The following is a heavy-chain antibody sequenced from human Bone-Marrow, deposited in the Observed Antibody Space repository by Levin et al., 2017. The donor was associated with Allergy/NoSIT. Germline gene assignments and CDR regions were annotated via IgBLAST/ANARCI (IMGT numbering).Heavy chain of an antibody. D-gene: IGHD3-9*01. V-gene: IGHV1-2*02. Sequence: ASVKVSCRASGYTFIGHYVHWVRQAPGQGLEYMGWIRPDTGGTNHAQKFQGRVTMTRDTSISTVYMELSSLTSDDTAVYYCGRSGATQDPDWRDAIAVWGHGTLVTVSS. CDR2: IRPDTGGT. J-gene: IGHJ3*01. CDR3: GRSGATQDPDWRDAIAV. CDR1: GYTFIGHY.